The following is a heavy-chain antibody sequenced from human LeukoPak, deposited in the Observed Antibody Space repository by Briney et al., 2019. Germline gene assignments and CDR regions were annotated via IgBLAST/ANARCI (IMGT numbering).Heavy chain of an antibody. CDR2: VYYSGGT. Sequence: SETLSLTCTVSGGSISSSSYYWGWIRQPPGKGLEWIGSVYYSGGTYYNPSLESRVTISADTSKNRFSLKLSSVTAADTAVYYCARVYYDILTGYYKPAFFDYWGQGTLVTVSS. D-gene: IGHD3-9*01. CDR1: GGSISSSSYY. J-gene: IGHJ4*02. V-gene: IGHV4-39*07. CDR3: ARVYYDILTGYYKPAFFDY.